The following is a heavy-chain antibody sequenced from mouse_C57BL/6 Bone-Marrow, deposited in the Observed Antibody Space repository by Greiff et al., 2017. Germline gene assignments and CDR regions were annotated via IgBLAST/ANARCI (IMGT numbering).Heavy chain of an antibody. V-gene: IGHV1-64*01. CDR3: ASEGHYCGSGGYFDG. CDR1: GYTFTSYW. J-gene: IGHJ1*03. Sequence: VQLQQPGAELVKPGASVKLSCKASGYTFTSYWMHWVKQRPGQGLEWIGMIHPNSGSTNYNEKFKSKATLTVDKSSSTAYMQLSNLTSEGSAVYYCASEGHYCGSGGYFDGWGTGTTVTVSS. CDR2: IHPNSGST. D-gene: IGHD1-1*01.